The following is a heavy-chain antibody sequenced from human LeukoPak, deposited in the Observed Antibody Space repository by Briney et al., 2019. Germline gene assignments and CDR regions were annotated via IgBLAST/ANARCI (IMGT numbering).Heavy chain of an antibody. CDR2: ISGSGGST. Sequence: GGSLRLSCAAAGFTFSSYAMSSVRQARGKGLEWVSAISGSGGSTYYADSVKGRFTNYRDNYKNTLYMQMNSLRAEDTAVYYCAKDARRFGELFCGEWGQGTLVTVSS. CDR1: GFTFSSYA. CDR3: AKDARRFGELFCGE. D-gene: IGHD3-10*01. V-gene: IGHV3-23*01. J-gene: IGHJ4*02.